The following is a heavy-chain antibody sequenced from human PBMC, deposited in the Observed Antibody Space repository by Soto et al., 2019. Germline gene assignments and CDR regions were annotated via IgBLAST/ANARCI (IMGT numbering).Heavy chain of an antibody. CDR1: GFTFSSYS. Sequence: GGSLRLSCAASGFTFSSYSMNWVRQAPGKGLEWVSYISSSSSTIYYADSVKGRFTISRDNAKNSLYLQMNSLRDEDTAIYYCACYLGYRNRHAVWGQGTLDTVSS. V-gene: IGHV3-48*02. J-gene: IGHJ4*02. D-gene: IGHD6-13*01. CDR3: ACYLGYRNRHAV. CDR2: ISSSSSTI.